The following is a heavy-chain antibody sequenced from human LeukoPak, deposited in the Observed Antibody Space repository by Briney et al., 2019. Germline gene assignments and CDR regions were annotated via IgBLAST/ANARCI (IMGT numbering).Heavy chain of an antibody. CDR3: AKDGPPPTVVRGVIQYDFAY. CDR1: GFIFSNYG. J-gene: IGHJ4*01. CDR2: IWYDGSHK. V-gene: IGHV3-33*06. Sequence: GGSLRLSCAASGFIFSNYGMHWVRQAPGKGLEWVAVIWYDGSHKFYADSVTGRFTISRDNSKNTLYLQMNSLRAEDTAVYYCAKDGPPPTVVRGVIQYDFAYWGQRPLVTVYS. D-gene: IGHD3-10*01.